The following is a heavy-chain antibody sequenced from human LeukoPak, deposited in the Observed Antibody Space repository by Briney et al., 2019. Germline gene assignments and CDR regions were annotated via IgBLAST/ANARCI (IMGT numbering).Heavy chain of an antibody. D-gene: IGHD4-23*01. Sequence: GGSLRLSCAASGFTFSSYAMSWVRQAPGKWLEWVSAISGSGGSTYYADSVRGRFTISRDNSKNTLYLQMNSLRAEDTAVYYCAKVGNSYYYYGMDVWGQGTTVTVSS. J-gene: IGHJ6*02. CDR1: GFTFSSYA. V-gene: IGHV3-23*01. CDR2: ISGSGGST. CDR3: AKVGNSYYYYGMDV.